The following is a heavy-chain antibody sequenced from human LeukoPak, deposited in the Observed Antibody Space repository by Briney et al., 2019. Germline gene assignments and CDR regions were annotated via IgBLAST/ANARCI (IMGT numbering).Heavy chain of an antibody. CDR2: IFHSGSA. J-gene: IGHJ6*03. Sequence: PSETLSLTCTVSGGSINSYYWTWIRQSPVKGLEWIGYIFHSGSAFYNPSLESRVTISLDTSENQFSLTLSFVTAADTAVYYCARRNHYFYYMDVWGKGTTVTVPS. CDR1: GGSINSYY. V-gene: IGHV4-59*08. CDR3: ARRNHYFYYMDV.